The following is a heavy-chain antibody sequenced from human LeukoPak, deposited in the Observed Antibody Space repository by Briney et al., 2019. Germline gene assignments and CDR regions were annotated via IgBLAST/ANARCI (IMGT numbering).Heavy chain of an antibody. CDR3: ARGSGSNSPRYLKGDF. J-gene: IGHJ4*02. D-gene: IGHD3-10*01. CDR2: INPDTGTT. V-gene: IGHV1-2*02. Sequence: PRASVKVSCKTSGYNLTAYHMHWVRQAPGQGLEWVGWINPDTGTTSLAQKFQGRVTLTRDTAISTVSIEVTRLTSDDTAIYYCARGSGSNSPRYLKGDFWGQGTLLTVSS. CDR1: GYNLTAYH.